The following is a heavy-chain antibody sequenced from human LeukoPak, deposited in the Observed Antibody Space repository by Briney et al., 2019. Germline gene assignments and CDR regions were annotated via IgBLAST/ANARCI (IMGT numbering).Heavy chain of an antibody. D-gene: IGHD2-15*01. CDR1: GFTFSSYE. V-gene: IGHV4-59*01. Sequence: PGGSLRLSCAASGFTFSSYEMNWVRQAPGKGLEWIGYIYYSGSTNYNPSLKSRVTISVDTSKNQFSLKLSSVTAADTAVYYCAREGYCSGGSCPYGMDVWGKGTTVTVSS. J-gene: IGHJ6*04. CDR2: IYYSGST. CDR3: AREGYCSGGSCPYGMDV.